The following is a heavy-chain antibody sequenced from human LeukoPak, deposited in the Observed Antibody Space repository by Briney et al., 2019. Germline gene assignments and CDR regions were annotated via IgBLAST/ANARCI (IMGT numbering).Heavy chain of an antibody. CDR1: GFTLSSYW. Sequence: PGGSLRLSCAASGFTLSSYWMHWVRQAPGKGLMWVSRIKSDGSSTSYADSVKGRFTISRDNAKNTLYLQMNSLRAEDTAVYYCARDGYKPGYWGQGTLVTVSS. CDR3: ARDGYKPGY. D-gene: IGHD5-24*01. J-gene: IGHJ4*02. CDR2: IKSDGSST. V-gene: IGHV3-74*01.